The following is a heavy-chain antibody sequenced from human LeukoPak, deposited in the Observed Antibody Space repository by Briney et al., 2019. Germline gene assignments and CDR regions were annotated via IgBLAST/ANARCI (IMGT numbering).Heavy chain of an antibody. Sequence: GGSLRLSCAASGFTFSSYAMHWVRQAPGKGLEWVAVISYDGSNKYYADSVKGRFTISRDNSKNTLYLQMNSLRAEDTAVYYCARDSRNGWYGALDYWGQGTLVTVPS. J-gene: IGHJ4*02. V-gene: IGHV3-30-3*01. CDR1: GFTFSSYA. D-gene: IGHD6-19*01. CDR3: ARDSRNGWYGALDY. CDR2: ISYDGSNK.